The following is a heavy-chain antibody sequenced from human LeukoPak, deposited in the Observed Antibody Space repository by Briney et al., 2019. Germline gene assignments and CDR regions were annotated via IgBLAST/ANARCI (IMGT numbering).Heavy chain of an antibody. J-gene: IGHJ4*02. CDR2: VSSSSSYI. CDR1: GFTFSTYT. V-gene: IGHV3-21*01. D-gene: IGHD6-19*01. CDR3: ARDAVAGTVSQLVED. Sequence: GGSLRLSCAASGFTFSTYTLNWVRQAPGKGLEWVSSVSSSSSYIYYADSVKGRFTISRDNAKNSLYLQMNSLRAEDTAVFYCARDAVAGTVSQLVEDWGQGTLVTVSS.